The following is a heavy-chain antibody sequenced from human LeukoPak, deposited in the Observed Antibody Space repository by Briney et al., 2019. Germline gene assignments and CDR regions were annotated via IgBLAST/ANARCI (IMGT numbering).Heavy chain of an antibody. V-gene: IGHV3-11*04. D-gene: IGHD6-6*01. Sequence: PGGSLRLSCAASGFTFSDYYMIWIRQAPGKGLELVSYISSSGSTIYYADSVRGRFTISRDNTKNSLFLQLNSLSAADTAIYYCARDVGTSSNWYDPWGQGTLVTVSS. CDR3: ARDVGTSSNWYDP. J-gene: IGHJ5*02. CDR2: ISSSGSTI. CDR1: GFTFSDYY.